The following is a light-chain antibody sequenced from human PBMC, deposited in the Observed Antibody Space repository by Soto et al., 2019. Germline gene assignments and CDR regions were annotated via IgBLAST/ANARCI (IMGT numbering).Light chain of an antibody. J-gene: IGKJ2*01. CDR2: GAS. CDR3: HQYGSSYT. V-gene: IGKV3-20*01. CDR1: QSVSSSY. Sequence: EIVLTQSPGTLSLSPGERATLSCRASQSVSSSYLAWYQQKPGQAPRLLIYGASSRATGIPDRFSGSGSGTDFTLTISRLEPDDFAVYYCHQYGSSYTFGQGTKLEIK.